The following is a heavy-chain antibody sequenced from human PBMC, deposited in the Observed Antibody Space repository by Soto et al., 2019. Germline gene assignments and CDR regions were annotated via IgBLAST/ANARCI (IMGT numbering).Heavy chain of an antibody. CDR1: GGSVSHSSYY. J-gene: IGHJ4*02. D-gene: IGHD3-16*01. V-gene: IGHV4-39*01. Sequence: SETLSLTCTVSGGSVSHSSYYWGWIRQPPGKRLEWIGSMYHSGTTNNKQSLKNKVTISVDTSKNQISLKLNTVTAADSAVYYCARHRRGDLPDYFDYWGQGTLVTVSS. CDR2: MYHSGTT. CDR3: ARHRRGDLPDYFDY.